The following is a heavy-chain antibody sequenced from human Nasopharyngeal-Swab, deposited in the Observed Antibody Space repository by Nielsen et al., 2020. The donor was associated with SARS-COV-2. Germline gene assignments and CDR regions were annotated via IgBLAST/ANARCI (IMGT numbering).Heavy chain of an antibody. D-gene: IGHD2-15*01. V-gene: IGHV4-34*01. Sequence: GSLRLSCVVSGGTLNGFHWKWIRQTPGKGLEWIGEINDRGSGNYNPSLRSRVTISAGTSNIQFSLKLNSVTAADTAVYYCARGQDAYYYEDVWGEGTTVTVSS. J-gene: IGHJ6*03. CDR1: GGTLNGFH. CDR2: INDRGSG. CDR3: ARGQDAYYYEDV.